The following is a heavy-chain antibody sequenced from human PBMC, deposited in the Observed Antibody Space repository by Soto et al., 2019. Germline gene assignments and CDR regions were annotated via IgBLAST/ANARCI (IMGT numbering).Heavy chain of an antibody. J-gene: IGHJ4*02. V-gene: IGHV4-34*01. D-gene: IGHD6-13*01. CDR1: GGSFSGYY. CDR2: INHSGST. CDR3: ARVMVGRRWYNVY. Sequence: SETLSLTCAVYGGSFSGYYWSWIRQPLGKGLEWIGEINHSGSTNYNPSLKSRVTISVDTSKNQFSLKLSSVTAADTAVYYCARVMVGRRWYNVYWGQGILVNVVS.